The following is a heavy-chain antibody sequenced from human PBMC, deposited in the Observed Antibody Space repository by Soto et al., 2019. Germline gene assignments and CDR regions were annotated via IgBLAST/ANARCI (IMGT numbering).Heavy chain of an antibody. D-gene: IGHD3-10*01. V-gene: IGHV3-33*08. CDR3: ARDFKKGSYLDY. CDR2: IWYDENNK. CDR1: GFTFRTYG. Sequence: HPGGSLRLSCTVSGFTFRTYGFHWVRQPPGKGLEWVALIWYDENNKNYADSVKGRFTISRDNSQNTLYLQINSLRAEDTAVYYCARDFKKGSYLDYWGQGTLVTVS. J-gene: IGHJ4*02.